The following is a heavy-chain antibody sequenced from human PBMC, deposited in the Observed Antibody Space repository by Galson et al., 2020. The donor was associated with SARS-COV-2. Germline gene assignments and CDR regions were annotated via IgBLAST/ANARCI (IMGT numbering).Heavy chain of an antibody. CDR2: ISAYNGNT. Sequence: ASVKVSCKASGSPFTRYGLSWVPQAPGQGLEWMGWISAYNGNTNYAQKLQGRVTMTTDTSTRTADMERRSLRSDDTAVYYCARDVGCGGYWYCFDYWGQGTLVTVSS. J-gene: IGHJ4*02. CDR1: GSPFTRYG. CDR3: ARDVGCGGYWYCFDY. D-gene: IGHD2-21*01. V-gene: IGHV1-18*01.